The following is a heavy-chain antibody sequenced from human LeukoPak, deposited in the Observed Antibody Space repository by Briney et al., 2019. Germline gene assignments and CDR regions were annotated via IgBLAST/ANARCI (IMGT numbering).Heavy chain of an antibody. Sequence: SETLSPICGVYGGSLRGYYRSWMRQPPGKGLEGMGDMKHCWSTNYNPSLKIRVTISVDTSTNQFSLKLSSVTAADTAVYYCARRKNTAIAMVRGVRGGLNWFDPWGQGTLVTVSS. V-gene: IGHV4-34*01. CDR2: MKHCWST. CDR1: GGSLRGYY. CDR3: ARRKNTAIAMVRGVRGGLNWFDP. J-gene: IGHJ5*02. D-gene: IGHD3-10*01.